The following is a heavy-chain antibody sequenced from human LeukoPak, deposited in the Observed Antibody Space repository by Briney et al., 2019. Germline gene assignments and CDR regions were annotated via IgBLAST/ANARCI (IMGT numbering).Heavy chain of an antibody. D-gene: IGHD6-13*01. V-gene: IGHV1-18*01. Sequence: ASVQVSCKASGYNFGSYAITWVRQAPGQGLEWMGWISAYNGNTNYAQKLQGRVTMTTDTSTSTAYMELRSLRSDDTAVYYCAAAPRRIAAAGTLLGYFDYWGQGTLVTVSS. CDR2: ISAYNGNT. CDR1: GYNFGSYA. J-gene: IGHJ4*02. CDR3: AAAPRRIAAAGTLLGYFDY.